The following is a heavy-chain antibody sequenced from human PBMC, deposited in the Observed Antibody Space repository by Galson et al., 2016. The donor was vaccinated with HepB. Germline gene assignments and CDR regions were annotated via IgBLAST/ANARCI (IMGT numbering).Heavy chain of an antibody. CDR1: GFTFSAYE. CDR3: IRGDYGDY. J-gene: IGHJ4*02. Sequence: SLRLSCAASGFTFSAYEVNWVRQAPGKGLEWVGRIRDKANNYATAYTESVKGRFTLSRDDSKNTAYLQMNSLQSEDTAVYYCIRGDYGDYWGQGTLVTVSS. CDR2: IRDKANNYAT. V-gene: IGHV3-73*01.